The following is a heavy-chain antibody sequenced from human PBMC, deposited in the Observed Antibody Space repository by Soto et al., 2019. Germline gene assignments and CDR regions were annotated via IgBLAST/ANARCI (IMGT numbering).Heavy chain of an antibody. CDR3: TRVPEGIVGATTGAFDI. J-gene: IGHJ3*02. D-gene: IGHD1-26*01. Sequence: GGSLRLSCTASVFTFVDYAMTWVRQAPGKGLEWVGFIRSKAYGGTTEYAASVKGRFTISRDDSKSIAYLQMNSLKTEDTAVYYCTRVPEGIVGATTGAFDIWGQGTMVTVSS. CDR1: VFTFVDYA. CDR2: IRSKAYGGTT. V-gene: IGHV3-49*04.